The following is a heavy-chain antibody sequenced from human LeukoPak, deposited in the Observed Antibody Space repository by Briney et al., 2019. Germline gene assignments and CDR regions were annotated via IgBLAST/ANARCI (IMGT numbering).Heavy chain of an antibody. D-gene: IGHD1-26*01. J-gene: IGHJ3*02. Sequence: ASVKVSCKASGGTFSSYAISWVRQAPGQGLEWMGGIIPIFGTANYAQKFQGRVTITADESTSAGYMELSSLRSEDTAVYYCARDVFPRAIAEWDRGGAFDIWGQGTMVTVSS. CDR3: ARDVFPRAIAEWDRGGAFDI. CDR2: IIPIFGTA. V-gene: IGHV1-69*01. CDR1: GGTFSSYA.